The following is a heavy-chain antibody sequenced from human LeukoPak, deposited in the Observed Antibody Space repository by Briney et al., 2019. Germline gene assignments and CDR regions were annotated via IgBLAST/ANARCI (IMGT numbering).Heavy chain of an antibody. CDR2: INPSRSGT. Sequence: ASVKVSCKSSGYTFTGYYIHWVQQAPGQGLEWMGWINPSRSGTNSAQKFQGRVTMNRDTAISTAYMELTRLTSDDTAVYYCARGNPTPIDYWGRGTLVTVSS. CDR3: ARGNPTPIDY. J-gene: IGHJ4*02. CDR1: GYTFTGYY. D-gene: IGHD4-23*01. V-gene: IGHV1-2*02.